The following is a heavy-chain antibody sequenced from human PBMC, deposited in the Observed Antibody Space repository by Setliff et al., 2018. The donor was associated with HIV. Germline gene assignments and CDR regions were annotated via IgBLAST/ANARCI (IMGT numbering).Heavy chain of an antibody. V-gene: IGHV1-18*01. Sequence: ASVKVSCKASGFTFSSSGISWVRQAPGQGLEWMGWINIKNGNTNYGQKLQGRVSMTTDTSTSTAYMELRSLRSDDTAVYYCVRDRCGGDCYSLWYFDLWGRGTLVTVSS. CDR1: GFTFSSSG. CDR2: INIKNGNT. CDR3: VRDRCGGDCYSLWYFDL. J-gene: IGHJ2*01. D-gene: IGHD2-21*02.